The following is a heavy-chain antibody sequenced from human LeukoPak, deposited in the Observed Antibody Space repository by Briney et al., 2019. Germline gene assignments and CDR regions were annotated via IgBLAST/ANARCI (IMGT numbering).Heavy chain of an antibody. CDR2: IYDSGST. CDR3: ARAPSSGWSPTFDY. V-gene: IGHV4-59*01. D-gene: IGHD6-19*01. Sequence: SETLSLTCTVSGGSISRYYWSWIRQPPGKGLEWIGYIYDSGSTNYNPSLKSRVTISVDTSKNQFSLKLSSVTAADTAVYYCARAPSSGWSPTFDYWGQGTLVTVSS. CDR1: GGSISRYY. J-gene: IGHJ4*02.